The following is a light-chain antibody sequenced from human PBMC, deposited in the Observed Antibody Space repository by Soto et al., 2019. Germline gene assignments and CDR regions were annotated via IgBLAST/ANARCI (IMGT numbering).Light chain of an antibody. J-gene: IGKJ1*01. Sequence: QLTPYPSSLSASLGDIVTITCRASQGIRTDLGWYQQKPGKAPKVLIFGASTLQSGVPSRFSGSGSGTEFTLTISSLQPDDFATYYCKQYNSYWTCGKGTKGDIK. CDR2: GAS. CDR3: KQYNSYWT. V-gene: IGKV1-17*01. CDR1: QGIRTD.